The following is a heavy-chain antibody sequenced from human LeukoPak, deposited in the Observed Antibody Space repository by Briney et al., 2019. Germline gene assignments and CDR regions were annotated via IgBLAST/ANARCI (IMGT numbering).Heavy chain of an antibody. CDR2: IYYSGST. D-gene: IGHD3-10*01. Sequence: PSETLSLTCTVSGGSISSYYWSWIRQPPGKGLEWIGYIYYSGSTNYNPSLKSRVTMSVDTSKNQFSLKLSSVTAADTAVYYCASTKNYYGPFDPWGQGTLVTVSS. CDR3: ASTKNYYGPFDP. CDR1: GGSISSYY. V-gene: IGHV4-59*12. J-gene: IGHJ5*02.